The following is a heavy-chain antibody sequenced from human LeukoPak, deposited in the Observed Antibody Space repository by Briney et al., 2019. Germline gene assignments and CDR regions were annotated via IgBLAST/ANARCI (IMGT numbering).Heavy chain of an antibody. CDR1: GGSFSDYY. Sequence: SETLSFTCAVYGGSFSDYYWSWIRQPPGKGLEWIGEINHSGSTNYNPSLKSRVTISVDTSENQFSLKLSSVTAADTAVYYCARAGSSSGYFQHWGQGTLVTVSS. CDR3: ARAGSSSGYFQH. V-gene: IGHV4-34*01. J-gene: IGHJ1*01. CDR2: INHSGST. D-gene: IGHD6-6*01.